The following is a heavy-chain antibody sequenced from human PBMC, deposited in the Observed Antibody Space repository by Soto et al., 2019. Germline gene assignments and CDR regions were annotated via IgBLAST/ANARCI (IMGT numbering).Heavy chain of an antibody. V-gene: IGHV4-4*02. CDR1: GGSINSSSW. J-gene: IGHJ4*02. CDR2: IYHFGST. Sequence: SETLSLTCAVSGGSINSSSWWTWVRQPPGKGLEWIGEIYHFGSTNYNPSLKSRVTISEDTSKSQFSLKVNSMTAADTAVYYCARYRREAVAGYTLDNWGQGILVTVSS. CDR3: ARYRREAVAGYTLDN. D-gene: IGHD6-13*01.